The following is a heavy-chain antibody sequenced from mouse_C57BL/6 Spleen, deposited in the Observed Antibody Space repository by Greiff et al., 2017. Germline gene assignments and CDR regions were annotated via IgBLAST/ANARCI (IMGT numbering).Heavy chain of an antibody. CDR3: ARGLYGNSYFDY. D-gene: IGHD2-1*01. CDR2: IRNKANGYTT. Sequence: EVKLVESGGGLVQPGGSLSLSCAASGFTFTDYYMSWVRQPPGKALEWLGFIRNKANGYTTEYSASVKGRFTISRDNSQTILYLQMNALRAEDSATYYCARGLYGNSYFDYWGQGTTLTVSS. CDR1: GFTFTDYY. J-gene: IGHJ2*01. V-gene: IGHV7-3*01.